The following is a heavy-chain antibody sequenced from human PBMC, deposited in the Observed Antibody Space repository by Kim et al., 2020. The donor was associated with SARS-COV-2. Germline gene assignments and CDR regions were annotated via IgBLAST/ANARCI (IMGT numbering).Heavy chain of an antibody. V-gene: IGHV3-30*18. CDR3: AKDGRGMWELLRCDFFDY. CDR2: ISYDGSNK. J-gene: IGHJ4*02. CDR1: GFTFSSYG. Sequence: GGSLRLSCAASGFTFSSYGMHWVRQAPGKGLEWVAVISYDGSNKYYADSVKGRFTISRDNSKNTLYLQMNSLRAEDTAVYYCAKDGRGMWELLRCDFFDYWGQGTLVTVSS. D-gene: IGHD1-26*01.